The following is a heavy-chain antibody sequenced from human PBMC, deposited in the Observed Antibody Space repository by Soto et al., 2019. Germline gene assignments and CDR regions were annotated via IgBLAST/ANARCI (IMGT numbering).Heavy chain of an antibody. CDR2: ISAYNGNT. J-gene: IGHJ6*02. Sequence: QVQLVQSGAEVKKPGASVKVSCKASGYTFTSYDISWVRQAPGQGLEWMGWISAYNGNTNYAQKLQGRVTMTTDTSTSTAYMELRSLRSDDTAVYYCARGLDTAMVWGYYYYGMDVWGQGTTVTVSS. V-gene: IGHV1-18*01. CDR3: ARGLDTAMVWGYYYYGMDV. D-gene: IGHD5-18*01. CDR1: GYTFTSYD.